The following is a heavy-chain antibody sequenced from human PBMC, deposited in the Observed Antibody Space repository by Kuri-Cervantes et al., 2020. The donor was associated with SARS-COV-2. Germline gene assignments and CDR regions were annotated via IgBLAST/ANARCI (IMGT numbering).Heavy chain of an antibody. CDR1: GFTFSSYD. V-gene: IGHV3-13*04. D-gene: IGHD3-3*01. Sequence: GESLKISCAASGFTFSSYDMHRVRQATGKGLEWVSAIGTAGDTYYPGSVKGRFTISRENAKNSLYLQMNSLRAGDTAVYYCARGVTYYDFWSGYWYGMDVWGQGTTVTVSS. CDR2: IGTAGDT. J-gene: IGHJ6*02. CDR3: ARGVTYYDFWSGYWYGMDV.